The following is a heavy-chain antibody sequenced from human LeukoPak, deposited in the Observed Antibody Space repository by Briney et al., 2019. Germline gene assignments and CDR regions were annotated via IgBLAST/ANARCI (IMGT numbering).Heavy chain of an antibody. D-gene: IGHD6-19*01. Sequence: PGGSLRLSCAASGFTFSSYEMNWVRQAPGKGLEGVSYISSSGSTIYYADSVKGRFTISRDNAKNSLYLQMNSLRAEDTAVYYCARGQDSSGWLGYDYWGQGTLVTVSS. CDR1: GFTFSSYE. CDR3: ARGQDSSGWLGYDY. V-gene: IGHV3-48*03. CDR2: ISSSGSTI. J-gene: IGHJ4*02.